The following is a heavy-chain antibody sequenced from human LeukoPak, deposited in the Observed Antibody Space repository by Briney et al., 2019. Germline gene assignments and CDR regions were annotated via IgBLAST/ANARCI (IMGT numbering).Heavy chain of an antibody. CDR3: AKSNVDDFWSGYDY. V-gene: IGHV3-23*01. CDR1: GFTFSNYA. J-gene: IGHJ4*02. D-gene: IGHD3-3*01. Sequence: PGGSLRLSCAASGFTFSNYAMTGVRQAPGKGLEWVSIIGGSGDSPYYADSVKGRFTISRDNSKNTLFLQMNSLRAEDTALYYCAKSNVDDFWSGYDYWGQGTLVTVSS. CDR2: IGGSGDSP.